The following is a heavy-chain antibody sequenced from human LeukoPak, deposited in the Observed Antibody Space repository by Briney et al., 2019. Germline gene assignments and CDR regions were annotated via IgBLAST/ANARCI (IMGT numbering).Heavy chain of an antibody. CDR1: GFTFSSYW. Sequence: PGGSLRLSCAASGFTFSSYWMTWVRQAPGKGLEWVANINQDGSEKYYVDSVKGRFTISRDNAKNSLYLQMNSLRAEDTAVYYCAREHGHVWMYYFDYWGQGTLVTVSS. CDR2: INQDGSEK. D-gene: IGHD5-12*01. J-gene: IGHJ4*02. CDR3: AREHGHVWMYYFDY. V-gene: IGHV3-7*01.